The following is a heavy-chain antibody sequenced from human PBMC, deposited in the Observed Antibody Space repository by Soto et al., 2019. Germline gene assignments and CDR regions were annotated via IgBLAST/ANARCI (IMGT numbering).Heavy chain of an antibody. CDR1: GGIFSTYA. J-gene: IGHJ3*02. CDR2: ISAINGNT. CDR3: ARDMGYCSGGSCFPPDAFDI. V-gene: IGHV1-18*01. Sequence: GASVKVSCKASGGIFSTYAISWLRQAPGQGLEWMGWISAINGNTNYAQKLQGRVTMTTDTSTSTAYMELRSLRSDDTAVYYCARDMGYCSGGSCFPPDAFDIWGQGTMVTVSS. D-gene: IGHD2-15*01.